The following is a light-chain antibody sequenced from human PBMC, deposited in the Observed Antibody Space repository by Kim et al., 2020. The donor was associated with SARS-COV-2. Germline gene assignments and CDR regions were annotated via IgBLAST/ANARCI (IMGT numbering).Light chain of an antibody. CDR1: SLRSYY. J-gene: IGLJ2*01. V-gene: IGLV3-19*01. CDR2: GKN. CDR3: NSRDSSGNLVV. Sequence: VALGQTVRITCQGDSLRSYYASWYQQKPGQAPVLVIYGKNNRPSGIPDRFSGSSSGNTASLTITGAQAEDEADYYCNSRDSSGNLVVFGGGTQLT.